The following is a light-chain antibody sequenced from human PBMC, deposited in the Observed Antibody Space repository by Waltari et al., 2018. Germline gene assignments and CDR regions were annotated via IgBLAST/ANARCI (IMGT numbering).Light chain of an antibody. Sequence: SLSASVGDRIIITCRASQTISSYVNWYQQKPGKAPKVLIYAASTLQSGVPSRFSGSGSGTVFTLTISSLRPEDFATYYCQQSYTTLYTFGQGTKLEIK. CDR1: QTISSY. V-gene: IGKV1-39*01. CDR2: AAS. CDR3: QQSYTTLYT. J-gene: IGKJ2*01.